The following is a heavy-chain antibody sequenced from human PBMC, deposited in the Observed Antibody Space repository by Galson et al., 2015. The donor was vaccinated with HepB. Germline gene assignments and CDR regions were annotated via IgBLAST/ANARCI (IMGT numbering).Heavy chain of an antibody. Sequence: SLRLSCAASGFTFSNNYVSWVRQAPGEGLEWISLISSDTGTSYADSVQGLFTVSGDISRNTFYLHMKSLRVVDTAIYSCAKDRIAVGHWRRSSCLIISEWGRGGWGQGPTVPVSS. V-gene: IGHV3-53*01. J-gene: IGHJ6*02. D-gene: IGHD2-2*01. CDR1: GFTFSNNY. CDR3: AKDRIAVGHWRRSSCLIISEWGRGG. CDR2: ISSDTGT.